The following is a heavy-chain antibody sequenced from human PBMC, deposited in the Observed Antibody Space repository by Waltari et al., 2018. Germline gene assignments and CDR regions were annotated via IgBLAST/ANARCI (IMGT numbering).Heavy chain of an antibody. J-gene: IGHJ4*02. V-gene: IGHV4-39*01. CDR2: IYYSGST. Sequence: QLQLQESGPGLVKPSETLSFTCTVSGGSISSSRYYWAWIRQPPGKGLEWIGSIYYSGSTYYNPSLKSRVTISVDTSKNQFSLKLSSVTAADTAAYYCARRGYCGIDCYSNYFDFWGQGTLVTVSS. D-gene: IGHD2-21*01. CDR3: ARRGYCGIDCYSNYFDF. CDR1: GGSISSSRYY.